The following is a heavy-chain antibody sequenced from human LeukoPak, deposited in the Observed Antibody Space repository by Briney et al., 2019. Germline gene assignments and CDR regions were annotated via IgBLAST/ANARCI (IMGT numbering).Heavy chain of an antibody. V-gene: IGHV3-48*04. CDR1: GFTFSTYT. Sequence: PGGSLRLSCAASGFTFSTYTMNWVRQAPGKGLEWVSYISSSGSTIYYADSVKGRFTISRDNAKNSLYLQMNSLRAEDTAVYYCARPYGSGSISYWGQGTLVTVSS. J-gene: IGHJ4*02. CDR2: ISSSGSTI. D-gene: IGHD3-10*01. CDR3: ARPYGSGSISY.